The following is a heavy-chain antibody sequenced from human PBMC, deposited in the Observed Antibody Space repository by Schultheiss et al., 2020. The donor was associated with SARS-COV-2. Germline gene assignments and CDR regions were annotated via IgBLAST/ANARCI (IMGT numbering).Heavy chain of an antibody. V-gene: IGHV4-34*03. D-gene: IGHD5-12*01. CDR1: GGSFSGYY. J-gene: IGHJ2*01. CDR2: INHSGST. Sequence: SETLSLTCAVYGGSFSGYYWSWIRQPPGKGLEWIGEINHSGSTNYNPSLKSRVTISVDTSKNQFSLKLSSVTAADTAVYYCSGSGYDYGYFDLWGRGTLVTVSS. CDR3: SGSGYDYGYFDL.